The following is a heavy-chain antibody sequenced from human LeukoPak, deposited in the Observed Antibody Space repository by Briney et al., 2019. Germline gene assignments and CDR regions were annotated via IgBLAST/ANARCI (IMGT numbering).Heavy chain of an antibody. CDR2: IIPIFGTA. CDR1: GGTFSSYA. Sequence: SVKVSCKASGGTFSSYAISWVRQAPGQGLEWMGGIIPIFGTANYAQKFQGRVTITTDESTSTAYMELSSLRSEDTAVYYCAREGVAGTGLDYWGQGTLVTVSS. CDR3: AREGVAGTGLDY. J-gene: IGHJ4*02. D-gene: IGHD6-13*01. V-gene: IGHV1-69*05.